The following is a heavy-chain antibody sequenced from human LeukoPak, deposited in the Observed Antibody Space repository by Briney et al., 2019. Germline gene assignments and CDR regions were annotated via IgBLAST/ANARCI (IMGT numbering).Heavy chain of an antibody. CDR1: GYTFTTYA. Sequence: ASVKVSCKASGYTFTTYAMNWVRQAPGQGLEWMGWINTNIGNPTYAQGFTGRFVFSLDTSVSTAYLQISSLKAEDTAVYYCARVVDYYDSSGPRGWDAFDIWCQGTMVTVSS. CDR2: INTNIGNP. CDR3: ARVVDYYDSSGPRGWDAFDI. J-gene: IGHJ3*02. D-gene: IGHD3-22*01. V-gene: IGHV7-4-1*02.